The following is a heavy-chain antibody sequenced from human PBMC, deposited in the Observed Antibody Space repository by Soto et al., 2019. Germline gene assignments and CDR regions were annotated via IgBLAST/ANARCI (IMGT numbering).Heavy chain of an antibody. D-gene: IGHD3-3*01. V-gene: IGHV4-4*01. J-gene: IGHJ5*02. CDR3: ARVRKLQFLEWSAQVGTCFDR. CDR1: GFSFIGNYF. CDR2: IYHSGST. Sequence: AGTLTLSCAASGFSFIGNYFSTWRRESAGKGLWWIGEIYHSGSTNYSPSLEGRVAISIDTSKNEFSLNLTSVTAADTAVYFCARVRKLQFLEWSAQVGTCFDRWGQGTLVTVSS.